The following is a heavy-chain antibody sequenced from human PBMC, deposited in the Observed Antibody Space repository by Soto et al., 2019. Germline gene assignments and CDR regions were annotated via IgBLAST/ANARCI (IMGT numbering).Heavy chain of an antibody. D-gene: IGHD3-3*01. J-gene: IGHJ4*02. CDR2: VYYSGST. Sequence: QVQLQESGPGLVKPSQTLSLTCSVSGGSISSGAYFWSWIRQHPGRGLEWIGYVYYSGSTYYNPSLKSRVTISIDTSKNQFSLKLSSVTAADTAVYYCARDPRSAYYHDHWGQVTLVTVSS. CDR1: GGSISSGAYF. CDR3: ARDPRSAYYHDH. V-gene: IGHV4-31*03.